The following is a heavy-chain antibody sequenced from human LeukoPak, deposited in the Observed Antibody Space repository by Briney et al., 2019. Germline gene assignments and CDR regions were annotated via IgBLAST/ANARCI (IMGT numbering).Heavy chain of an antibody. CDR3: AKGTLRYCSGTDCFDFDY. J-gene: IGHJ4*02. D-gene: IGHD2-2*01. CDR2: IWYDGSNK. CDR1: GFTFSSYG. V-gene: IGHV3-33*06. Sequence: PGGSLRLSCAASGFTFSSYGMHWVRQAPGKGLEWVAVIWYDGSNKYYADSVKGRFTISRDNSKNTLYLQMNSLRAEDTAVYYCAKGTLRYCSGTDCFDFDYWGQGTLVTVSS.